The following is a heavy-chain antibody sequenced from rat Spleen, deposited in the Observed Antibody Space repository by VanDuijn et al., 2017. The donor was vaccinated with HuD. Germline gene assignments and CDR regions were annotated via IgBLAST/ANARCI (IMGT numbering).Heavy chain of an antibody. D-gene: IGHD1-12*03. CDR1: GFTFSDYA. Sequence: EVQLVESGGGLVQPGNSLKLSCAASGFTFSDYAMAWVRQSPKKGLEWVATIIYDGSSTYYRDSVKGRFTISRDNAKSTLYLQRDSLRSEDTANYYGATQSPYYYDGYYHVCYYWYFDFWGPGTMVTVSS. J-gene: IGHJ1*01. CDR3: ATQSPYYYDGYYHVCYYWYFDF. CDR2: IIYDGSST. V-gene: IGHV5S10*01.